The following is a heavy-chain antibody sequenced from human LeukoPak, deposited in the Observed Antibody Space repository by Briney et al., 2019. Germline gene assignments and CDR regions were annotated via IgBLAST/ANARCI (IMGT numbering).Heavy chain of an antibody. J-gene: IGHJ4*02. Sequence: GGSLRLSCAASGFTVSSNYMSWVRQAPGKGLEWVSVIYSGGSTYYADSVKGRFTISRDNSKNTLYLQMNSLKTEDTAVYYCTTEVDMGYYFDYWGQGTLVTVSS. CDR2: IYSGGST. CDR1: GFTVSSNY. D-gene: IGHD5-24*01. CDR3: TTEVDMGYYFDY. V-gene: IGHV3-53*01.